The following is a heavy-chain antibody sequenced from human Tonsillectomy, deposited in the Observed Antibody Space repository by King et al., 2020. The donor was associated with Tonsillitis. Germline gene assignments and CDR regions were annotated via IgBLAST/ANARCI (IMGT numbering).Heavy chain of an antibody. CDR2: ISDSGGST. Sequence: VQLVESGGGLVQPGGSLRLSCAASGFTFINYAMTWVRQAPGKGLEWVSGISDSGGSTYYADSVKGRFTISRDYSKNTLYLQMNSLRAEDTAVYYCAKALDRGSSWYAGGYYFDYWGQGSLVTVSS. CDR3: AKALDRGSSWYAGGYYFDY. CDR1: GFTFINYA. D-gene: IGHD6-13*01. V-gene: IGHV3-23*04. J-gene: IGHJ4*02.